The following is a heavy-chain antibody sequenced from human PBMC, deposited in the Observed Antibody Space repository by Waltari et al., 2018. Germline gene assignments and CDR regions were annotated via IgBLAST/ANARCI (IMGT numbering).Heavy chain of an antibody. Sequence: QVQLVPSGDEVKKPGASVKVSCKTSGYAFTSYYMHWVRQAPGQGLEWMGWIHPNSGGTNYAQKYQGRITMTRDTSISTVYMELSRLISNDTAVYYCARSYQSGSYSDYWGQGTPVTVSS. J-gene: IGHJ4*02. CDR1: GYAFTSYY. CDR2: IHPNSGGT. D-gene: IGHD1-26*01. CDR3: ARSYQSGSYSDY. V-gene: IGHV1-2*02.